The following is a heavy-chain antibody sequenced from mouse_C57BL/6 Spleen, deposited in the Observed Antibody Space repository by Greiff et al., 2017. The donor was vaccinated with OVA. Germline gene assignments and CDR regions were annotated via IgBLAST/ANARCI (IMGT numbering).Heavy chain of an antibody. J-gene: IGHJ3*01. Sequence: QVQLQQPGAELVKPGASVKLSCKASGYTFTSYWMHWVKQRPGQGLEWIGMIHPNSGSTNYNEKFKSKATLTVDKSSSTAYMQLSSLTSEDSAVYYCAREMVVEGGFAYWGQGTLVTVSA. V-gene: IGHV1-64*01. CDR3: AREMVVEGGFAY. D-gene: IGHD1-1*01. CDR1: GYTFTSYW. CDR2: IHPNSGST.